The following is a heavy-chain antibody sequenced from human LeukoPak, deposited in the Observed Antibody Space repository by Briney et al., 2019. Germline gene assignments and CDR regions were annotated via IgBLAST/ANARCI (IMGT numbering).Heavy chain of an antibody. J-gene: IGHJ4*02. CDR3: AKDLGSSGYDSPDY. V-gene: IGHV3-23*01. Sequence: GGSLRLSCIASGFTFSNYGMTWDRQAPGKGLEWVSGIGSSGNTYYADSVKGRFTISRDNSKNTLYLQMDSQRAEDTAVYYCAKDLGSSGYDSPDYWGQGTLVTVSS. CDR2: IGSSGNT. D-gene: IGHD5-12*01. CDR1: GFTFSNYG.